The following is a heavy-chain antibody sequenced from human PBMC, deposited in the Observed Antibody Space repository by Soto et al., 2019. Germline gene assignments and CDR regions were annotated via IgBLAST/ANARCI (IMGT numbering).Heavy chain of an antibody. Sequence: QVQLVQSGAEVKKPGSSVKVSCKASGGTFSSYAISWVRQAPGQGLEWMGGIIPIFGTANYAQKFQGRVTITADESTSTAYMELSSLRSEDTAVYYCTRVNGDYDFWSGPYYYGMDVWGQGTTVTVSS. CDR3: TRVNGDYDFWSGPYYYGMDV. V-gene: IGHV1-69*01. J-gene: IGHJ6*02. CDR2: IIPIFGTA. CDR1: GGTFSSYA. D-gene: IGHD3-3*01.